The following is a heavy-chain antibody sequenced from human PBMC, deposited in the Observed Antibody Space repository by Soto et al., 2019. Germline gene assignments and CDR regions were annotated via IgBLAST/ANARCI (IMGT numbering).Heavy chain of an antibody. D-gene: IGHD6-13*01. Sequence: QVQLVQSGAEVEKPGSSVKVSCKASGGTFSSYAISWVRQAPGQGLEWMGGIIPIFGTANYAQKFQGRVTITADEFTSTAYMELSSLRSEDTAVYYCARDRAAAGTGNWFDPWGQGTLVTVSS. CDR2: IIPIFGTA. CDR3: ARDRAAAGTGNWFDP. J-gene: IGHJ5*02. CDR1: GGTFSSYA. V-gene: IGHV1-69*12.